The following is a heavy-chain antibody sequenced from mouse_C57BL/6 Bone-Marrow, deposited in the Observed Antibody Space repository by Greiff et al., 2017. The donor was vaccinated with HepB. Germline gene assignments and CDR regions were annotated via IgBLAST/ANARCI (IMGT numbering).Heavy chain of an antibody. D-gene: IGHD3-2*02. V-gene: IGHV1-55*01. J-gene: IGHJ2*01. CDR3: ARGGRQLRLRDY. CDR2: IYPGSGST. Sequence: VQLQQPGAELVKPGASVKMSCKASGYTFTSYWITWVKQRPGQGLEWIGDIYPGSGSTNYNEKFKSKATLTVDTSSSTAYMQLSSLTSEDSAVYYCARGGRQLRLRDYWGQGTTLTVSS. CDR1: GYTFTSYW.